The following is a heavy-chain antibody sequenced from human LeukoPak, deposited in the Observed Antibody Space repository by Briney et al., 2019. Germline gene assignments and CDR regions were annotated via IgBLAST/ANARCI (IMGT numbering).Heavy chain of an antibody. CDR3: ARVPGRPAAVFDY. Sequence: NPSETLSLTCALYGGSLSGFSWSWIRQPPGKGLKWIGELNHSGSTNYNPSLKSRVTISVDTSKNQFSLKLSSVTAADSAFYYCARVPGRPAAVFDYWGQGTLVTVSP. CDR1: GGSLSGFS. D-gene: IGHD2-2*01. CDR2: LNHSGST. J-gene: IGHJ4*02. V-gene: IGHV4-34*01.